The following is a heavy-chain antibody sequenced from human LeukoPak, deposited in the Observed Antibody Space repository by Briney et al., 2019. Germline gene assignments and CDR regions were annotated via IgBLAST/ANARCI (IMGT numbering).Heavy chain of an antibody. CDR3: AKKGQADDDGKPD. CDR2: ISSSSSYI. J-gene: IGHJ4*02. CDR1: GFTFSSYS. Sequence: GGSLRLSCAASGFTFSSYSMNWVRQAPGKGLEWVSSISSSSSYIYYADSVKGRFTISRDNAKNSLYLQMNSLSAEDTAVYYCAKKGQADDDGKPDWGQGSLVTVSS. D-gene: IGHD1-1*01. V-gene: IGHV3-21*04.